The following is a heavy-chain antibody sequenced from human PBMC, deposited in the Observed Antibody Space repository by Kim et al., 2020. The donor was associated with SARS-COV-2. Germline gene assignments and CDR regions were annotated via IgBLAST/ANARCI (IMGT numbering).Heavy chain of an antibody. D-gene: IGHD3-22*01. CDR3: AKDSAGIPGDYDSGGLEY. Sequence: GGSLRLSCAASGFTFSSYAVNWVRQAPGKGLEWVSAISGSGGSTYYADSVKGRFTISRDNSKNTLYLQMNSLRAEDTAVYYCAKDSAGIPGDYDSGGLEYWGQGTLVTVSS. J-gene: IGHJ4*02. V-gene: IGHV3-23*01. CDR1: GFTFSSYA. CDR2: ISGSGGST.